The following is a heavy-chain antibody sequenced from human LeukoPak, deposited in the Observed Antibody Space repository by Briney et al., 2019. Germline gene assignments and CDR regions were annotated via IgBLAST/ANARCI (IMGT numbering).Heavy chain of an antibody. Sequence: ASVKVPCKASGYTFTSYYMHWVRQAPGQGLEWMGIINPSGGSTSYAQKFQGRVTMTRDTSTSTVYMELSSLRSEDTAVYYCAITYYYDSSGTKNTYYYYCMDVWGQGTTVTVSS. V-gene: IGHV1-46*01. CDR3: AITYYYDSSGTKNTYYYYCMDV. CDR1: GYTFTSYY. CDR2: INPSGGST. D-gene: IGHD3-22*01. J-gene: IGHJ6*02.